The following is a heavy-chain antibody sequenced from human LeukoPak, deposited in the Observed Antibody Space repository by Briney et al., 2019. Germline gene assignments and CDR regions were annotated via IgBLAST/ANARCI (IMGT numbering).Heavy chain of an antibody. D-gene: IGHD6-13*01. CDR2: INAYNGNT. CDR1: GYTFTSYG. V-gene: IGHV1-18*01. CDR3: ARGLFRYSSSWYKYYYYGMDV. Sequence: ASVKVSCKASGYTFTSYGISWVRQAPGQGLEWMGWINAYNGNTNYAQKLQGRVTMTTDTSTSTAYMELRSLRSDDTAVYYCARGLFRYSSSWYKYYYYGMDVWGQGTTVTVSS. J-gene: IGHJ6*02.